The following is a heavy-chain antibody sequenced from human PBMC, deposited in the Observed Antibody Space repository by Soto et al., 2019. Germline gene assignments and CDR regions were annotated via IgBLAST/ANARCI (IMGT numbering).Heavy chain of an antibody. CDR2: ISYHGSNK. CDR3: ARDLPQYCSAGSCYPDS. Sequence: GGSLRLSCAASGFTFSTYAMHWVRQAPGKGLARVAIISYHGSNKYYAESVKGRFTNSRDDPNNTLYLQMNSLRPEDTVVYYCARDLPQYCSAGSCYPDSWGQGTLVTVSS. J-gene: IGHJ4*02. CDR1: GFTFSTYA. D-gene: IGHD2-15*01. V-gene: IGHV3-30-3*01.